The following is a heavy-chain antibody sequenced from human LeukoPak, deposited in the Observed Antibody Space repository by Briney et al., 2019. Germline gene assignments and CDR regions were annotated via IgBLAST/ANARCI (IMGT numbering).Heavy chain of an antibody. CDR2: IRYHGSDK. J-gene: IGHJ4*02. CDR3: AKSPSSWKFDD. CDR1: GFTFSSYA. D-gene: IGHD6-13*01. V-gene: IGHV3-30*02. Sequence: GGSLRLSCAASGFTFSSYAMHWVRQAPGKGLEWVAFIRYHGSDKYYADSVKGRFTISRDNSKNTLYLQMNSLRAEDTAVYYCAKSPSSWKFDDWGQGTLVTVSS.